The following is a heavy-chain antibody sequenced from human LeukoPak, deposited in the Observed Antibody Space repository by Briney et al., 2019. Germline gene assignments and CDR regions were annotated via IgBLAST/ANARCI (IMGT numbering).Heavy chain of an antibody. CDR3: TTLGTLRY. J-gene: IGHJ4*02. CDR2: IKSKTYGGTT. V-gene: IGHV3-15*01. Sequence: GGSLRLSCAGSGVTFSNAWMSWIRQAPGKGLEWVGRIKSKTYGGTTDYAAPVKGRFTISRDDSKNTLYLQMNSLKTEDTAVYYCTTLGTLRYWGQGTLVTVSS. CDR1: GVTFSNAW. D-gene: IGHD1-1*01.